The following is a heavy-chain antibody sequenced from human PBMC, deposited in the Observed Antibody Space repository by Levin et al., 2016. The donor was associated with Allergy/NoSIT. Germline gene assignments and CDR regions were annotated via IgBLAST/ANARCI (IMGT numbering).Heavy chain of an antibody. Sequence: GESLKISCAASGFTFSSYGMHWVRQAPGKGLEWVAFIRYDGSNKYYADSVKGRFTISRDNSKNTLYLQMNSLRAEDTAVYYCAKDPRRFGELKDAFDIWGQGTMVTVSS. D-gene: IGHD3-10*01. J-gene: IGHJ3*02. CDR1: GFTFSSYG. CDR2: IRYDGSNK. CDR3: AKDPRRFGELKDAFDI. V-gene: IGHV3-30*02.